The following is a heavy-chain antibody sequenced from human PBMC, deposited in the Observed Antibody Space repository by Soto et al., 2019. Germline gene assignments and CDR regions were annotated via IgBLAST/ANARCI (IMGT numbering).Heavy chain of an antibody. CDR3: ARAAQYSSSWYPGADYYYYYMDV. V-gene: IGHV1-2*04. D-gene: IGHD6-13*01. CDR2: INPNSGGT. CDR1: GYTFTGYY. J-gene: IGHJ6*03. Sequence: ASVKVSCKASGYTFTGYYMHWVRQAPGQGLEWMGWINPNSGGTNYAQKFQGWVTMTRDTSISTAYMELSRLRSDDTAVYDCARAAQYSSSWYPGADYYYYYMDVWGKGTTVTVSS.